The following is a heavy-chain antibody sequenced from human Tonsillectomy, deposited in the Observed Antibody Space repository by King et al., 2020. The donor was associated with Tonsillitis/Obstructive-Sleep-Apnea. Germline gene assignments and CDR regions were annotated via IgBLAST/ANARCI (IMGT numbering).Heavy chain of an antibody. D-gene: IGHD1-14*01. Sequence: VQLQQWGAGLLKPSETLSLTCAVYGGSFSDSYWTWVRQTPGKGLEWIGEVTHTGNTNSNPSLTSRVTISVDTSKNQFSLTLRSVTAADTAVYYCARGHLETFPDYYFYYYMDVWGKGTTVIVSS. CDR3: ARGHLETFPDYYFYYYMDV. V-gene: IGHV4-34*01. CDR1: GGSFSDSY. CDR2: VTHTGNT. J-gene: IGHJ6*03.